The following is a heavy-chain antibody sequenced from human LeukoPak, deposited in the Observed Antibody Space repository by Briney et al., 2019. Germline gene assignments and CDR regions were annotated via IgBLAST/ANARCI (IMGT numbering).Heavy chain of an antibody. CDR2: IGVDSGNT. J-gene: IGHJ4*02. CDR3: ARDHNYAFDN. V-gene: IGHV3-48*01. D-gene: IGHD1-1*01. CDR1: GFPFIEYS. Sequence: GGSLRLSCTASGFPFIEYSMNWVRQVPGKGLEWIAYIGVDSGNTKYADSVRGRFTISADKTKNSLYLQMNSLRVDDTAVYYCARDHNYAFDNWGQGTLVSVAS.